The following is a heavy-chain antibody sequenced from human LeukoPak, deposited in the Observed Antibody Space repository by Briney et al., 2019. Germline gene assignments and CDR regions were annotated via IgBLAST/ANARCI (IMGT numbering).Heavy chain of an antibody. Sequence: GGSLLLSCATSGFPFSTYAMNWVRRAPGKGLEWVSAISNSGNTTYYADSVKGRFTISRDKSKNTLYLQMTSLRAEDTAVYYCAKEVPYTGDGTGYYYPRYFDYWGQGTLVTVSS. CDR2: ISNSGNTT. CDR1: GFPFSTYA. V-gene: IGHV3-23*01. D-gene: IGHD3-22*01. CDR3: AKEVPYTGDGTGYYYPRYFDY. J-gene: IGHJ4*02.